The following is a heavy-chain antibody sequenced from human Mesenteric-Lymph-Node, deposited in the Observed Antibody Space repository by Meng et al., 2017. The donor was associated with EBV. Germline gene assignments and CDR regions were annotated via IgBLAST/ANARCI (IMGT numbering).Heavy chain of an antibody. CDR2: INPHSGDT. V-gene: IGHV1-2*06. J-gene: IGHJ4*02. CDR3: ARAPTTVERQHY. Sequence: QVHRVQAGAELKKPGASVRVSCKASGYTFTDYYLHWVRQAPGQGFEWMGRINPHSGDTHSAEKFQGRVTMTWDTSINTAYMELSGLTSDDTATFYCARAPTTVERQHYWGQGTLVTVSS. CDR1: GYTFTDYY. D-gene: IGHD4-23*01.